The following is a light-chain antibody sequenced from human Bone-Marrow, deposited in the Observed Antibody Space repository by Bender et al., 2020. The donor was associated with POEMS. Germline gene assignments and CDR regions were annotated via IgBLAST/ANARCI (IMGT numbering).Light chain of an antibody. CDR1: SSDIGGDNY. CDR2: DVG. CDR3: AAWYAGLSGGV. V-gene: IGLV2-14*03. Sequence: QSALTQPASVSGSPGQTITISCSGVSSDIGGDNYVSWYQHHSGKAPTLTIYDVGYRPSGVSGPFSGPKSGNTASLAISGLQSEDEADYYCAAWYAGLSGGVFGGGTKLTVL. J-gene: IGLJ3*02.